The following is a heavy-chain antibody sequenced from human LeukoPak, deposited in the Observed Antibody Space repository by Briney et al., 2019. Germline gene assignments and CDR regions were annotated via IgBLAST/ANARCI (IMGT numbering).Heavy chain of an antibody. CDR2: IHPSGGNS. J-gene: IGHJ4*02. CDR3: ARDCSSTTCQGPVLDF. V-gene: IGHV1-46*01. CDR1: GYTFTSHY. D-gene: IGHD2/OR15-2a*01. Sequence: ASVKISCKASGYTFTSHYVHWVRPAPGQGLEWMGIIHPSGGNSRNTQNFQGRVTMTRDTSTSTVYLELSSLRSEDTAVYYCARDCSSTTCQGPVLDFWGLGTLVTVSS.